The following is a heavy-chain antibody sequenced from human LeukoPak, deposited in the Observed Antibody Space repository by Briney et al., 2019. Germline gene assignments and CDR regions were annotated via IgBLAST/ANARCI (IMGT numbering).Heavy chain of an antibody. CDR3: ARDFNGYSGSYYLLGFDFDY. Sequence: GALVKVSCKASGYTFTSYGISWVRQAPGQGLEWMGWISAYNGNTNYAQKLQGRVTMTTDTSTSTAYMELRSLRSDDTAVYYCARDFNGYSGSYYLLGFDFDYWGQGTLVTVSS. V-gene: IGHV1-18*01. D-gene: IGHD1-26*01. CDR2: ISAYNGNT. J-gene: IGHJ4*02. CDR1: GYTFTSYG.